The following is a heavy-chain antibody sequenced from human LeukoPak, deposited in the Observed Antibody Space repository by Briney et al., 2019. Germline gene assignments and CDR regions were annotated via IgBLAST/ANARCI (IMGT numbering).Heavy chain of an antibody. Sequence: GGSLRLSCVGSGFTFSNAWVSWVRLTPEKGLEWLGRVESETDGGTIDHAAPVKGRFNISRDDSSNTVFLQMSSLKIDDTAVYYCTVDRLFFQFWGQGSLVTVSS. CDR3: TVDRLFFQF. J-gene: IGHJ4*02. V-gene: IGHV3-15*04. CDR2: VESETDGGTI. CDR1: GFTFSNAW. D-gene: IGHD3-3*01.